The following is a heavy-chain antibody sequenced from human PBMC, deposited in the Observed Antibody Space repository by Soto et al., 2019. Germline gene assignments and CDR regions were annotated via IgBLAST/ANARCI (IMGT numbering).Heavy chain of an antibody. V-gene: IGHV1-69*13. CDR3: ARDTPRGVILSVGYGMDV. J-gene: IGHJ6*02. CDR2: VIPIFGTA. Sequence: SVKVSCKASGGTFSSYAISWVRQAPGQGLEWMGGVIPIFGTANYAQKFQGRVTITADESTSTAYMELSSLRSEDTAVYYCARDTPRGVILSVGYGMDVWGQGTTVTVSS. D-gene: IGHD3-10*01. CDR1: GGTFSSYA.